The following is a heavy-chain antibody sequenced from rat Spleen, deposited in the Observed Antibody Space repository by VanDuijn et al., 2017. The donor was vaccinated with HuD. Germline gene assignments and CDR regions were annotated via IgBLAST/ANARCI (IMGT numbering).Heavy chain of an antibody. CDR3: TTDRLGADYFDY. Sequence: EVQLVESGGGLVQPGRSLKLSCAASGFTFSDYNMAWVRQAPEKGLEWVATITNDGSSTYHPDSVKGRFTISRDNAKSTLYLQMDSLRSEDTATYYCTTDRLGADYFDYWGQGVMVTVSS. J-gene: IGHJ2*01. CDR1: GFTFSDYN. D-gene: IGHD5-1*01. V-gene: IGHV5-7*01. CDR2: ITNDGSST.